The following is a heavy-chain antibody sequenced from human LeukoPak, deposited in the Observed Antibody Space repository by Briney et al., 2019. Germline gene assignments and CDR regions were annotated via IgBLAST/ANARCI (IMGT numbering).Heavy chain of an antibody. V-gene: IGHV3-21*01. Sequence: GGSLRLSCEASGFTFSNYGMSWVRQAPGKGLEWVSAITASSSSTHDADSVQGRFTISRDNAKKSLYLQMNSLRAEDTAVYYCARAPLHLAMYHYFDYWGQGTLVTVSS. CDR1: GFTFSNYG. CDR2: ITASSSST. CDR3: ARAPLHLAMYHYFDY. J-gene: IGHJ4*02. D-gene: IGHD2-2*01.